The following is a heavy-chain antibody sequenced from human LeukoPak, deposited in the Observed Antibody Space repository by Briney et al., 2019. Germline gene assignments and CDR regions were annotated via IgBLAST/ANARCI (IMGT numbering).Heavy chain of an antibody. J-gene: IGHJ6*03. Sequence: SETLSLTCTVSGGSISSYYWSWIRQPPGKGLEWIGYIYYSGSTNYSPSLKSRVTISVDTSKNQFSLKLSSVTAADTAVYYCAREIQGWVAFAIAAAGKGGYYYYYMDVWGKGTTVTVSS. V-gene: IGHV4-59*01. D-gene: IGHD6-13*01. CDR2: IYYSGST. CDR1: GGSISSYY. CDR3: AREIQGWVAFAIAAAGKGGYYYYYMDV.